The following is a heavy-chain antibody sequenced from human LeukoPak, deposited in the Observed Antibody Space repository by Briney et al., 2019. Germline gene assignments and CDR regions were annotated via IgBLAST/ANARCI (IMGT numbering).Heavy chain of an antibody. CDR2: ISYDGSNK. J-gene: IGHJ4*02. Sequence: GGSLRLSCAAPGFTFSSYAMHWVRQAPGKGLEWVAVISYDGSNKYYADSVKGRFTISRDNSKNTLYLQMNSLRAEDTAVYYCARDRGVTEQWLVLLDYWGQGTLVTVSS. D-gene: IGHD6-19*01. CDR1: GFTFSSYA. V-gene: IGHV3-30-3*01. CDR3: ARDRGVTEQWLVLLDY.